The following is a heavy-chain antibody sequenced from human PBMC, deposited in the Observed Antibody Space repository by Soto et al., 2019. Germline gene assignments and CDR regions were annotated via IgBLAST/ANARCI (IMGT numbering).Heavy chain of an antibody. CDR1: GYTFINYY. CDR2: INPMGGST. D-gene: IGHD6-13*01. Sequence: QEQLVQSGAEVKEPGASVKVSCKASGYTFINYYIHWVRQAPGQGLEWMAIINPMGGSTNFAQEFQGRVTLTSDTSTGTVYMELSSLRFEDTALFYCARDLAAGDLWGQGTLVTASS. CDR3: ARDLAAGDL. V-gene: IGHV1-46*01. J-gene: IGHJ5*02.